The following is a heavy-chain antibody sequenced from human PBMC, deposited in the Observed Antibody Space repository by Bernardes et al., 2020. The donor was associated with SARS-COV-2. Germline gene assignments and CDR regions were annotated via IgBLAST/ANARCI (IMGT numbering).Heavy chain of an antibody. V-gene: IGHV3-30*02. J-gene: IGHJ3*02. D-gene: IGHD2-8*01. CDR3: AKARSLFMLYYDDAFDI. CDR1: GFTFRRNG. CDR2: ISDDGTNK. Sequence: GGSLRLSCAASGFTFRRNGMHWVRQAPGKGLEWVAAISDDGTNKHYADSVKGRITVSRDSAKNMVYLQMNSLRSEDTAVYYCAKARSLFMLYYDDAFDIWGQGTMVIVSS.